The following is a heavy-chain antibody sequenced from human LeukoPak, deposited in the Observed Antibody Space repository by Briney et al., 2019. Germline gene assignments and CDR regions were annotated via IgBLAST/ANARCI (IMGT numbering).Heavy chain of an antibody. J-gene: IGHJ5*02. D-gene: IGHD1-20*01. CDR2: ISSSSSYI. CDR1: GFTFSSYS. Sequence: PGGSLRLSCAASGFTFSSYSMNWVRQAPGKGLEWVSSISSSSSYIYYADSVKGRFTISRDNAKNSLYLQMNSLRAEDTAVYYCARTGAGITGTKNWFDPWGQGTLVTVSP. V-gene: IGHV3-21*01. CDR3: ARTGAGITGTKNWFDP.